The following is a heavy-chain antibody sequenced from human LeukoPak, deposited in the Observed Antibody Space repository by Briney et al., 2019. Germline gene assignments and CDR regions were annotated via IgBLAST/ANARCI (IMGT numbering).Heavy chain of an antibody. J-gene: IGHJ4*02. CDR1: GGSFSGYN. CDR2: INHSGST. V-gene: IGHV4-34*01. D-gene: IGHD5-24*01. Sequence: SETPSLTCAVSGGSFSGYNWSWIRQPPGKGLEWIGEINHSGSTNYNPSLKSRVTISVDTSKNQFSLKLSSVTAADTAVYYCARGGRDGYNTGLDYWGQGTLVTVSS. CDR3: ARGGRDGYNTGLDY.